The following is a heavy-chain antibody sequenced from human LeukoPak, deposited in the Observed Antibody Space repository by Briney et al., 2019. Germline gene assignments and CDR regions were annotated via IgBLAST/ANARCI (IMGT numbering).Heavy chain of an antibody. CDR2: INPNCGGT. D-gene: IGHD3-3*02. J-gene: IGHJ6*03. CDR3: ASSAESVAFLEWLLTDYYYYYYMDV. Sequence: GASVKVSCKASGYTFTGYYMHWVRQAPGQGLEWMGWINPNCGGTNYAQKFQGRVTMTRDTSISTAYMELSRLRSDDTAVYYCASSAESVAFLEWLLTDYYYYYYMDVWGKGTTVTVSS. CDR1: GYTFTGYY. V-gene: IGHV1-2*02.